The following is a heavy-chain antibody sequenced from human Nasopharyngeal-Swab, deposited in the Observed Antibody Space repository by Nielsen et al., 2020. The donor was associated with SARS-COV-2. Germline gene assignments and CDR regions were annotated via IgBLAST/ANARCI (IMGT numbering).Heavy chain of an antibody. J-gene: IGHJ1*01. Sequence: GGSLRLSCAASGFTFRNYAMGWVRQAPGKGLEWVSGISDGGGSTYYADSVKGRFTISRANYNYKNPVDLQMNSPRAEDTAMYCCARFPRYDLSSFQSEYFQNWGQGTPVTVSS. V-gene: IGHV3-23*01. D-gene: IGHD3-3*01. CDR2: ISDGGGST. CDR1: GFTFRNYA. CDR3: ARFPRYDLSSFQSEYFQN.